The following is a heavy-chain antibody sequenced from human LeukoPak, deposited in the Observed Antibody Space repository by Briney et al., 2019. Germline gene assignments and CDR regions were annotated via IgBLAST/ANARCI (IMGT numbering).Heavy chain of an antibody. Sequence: GGSLRLSCAASGFTVSSNYMSWVRQAPGKGLEWVSIIYGSGDTCHADSVKGRFTISRDNAKNTLYLQMNSLRAEDTAVYYCAREAGDYGNRFDPWGQGTLVTVSS. CDR2: IYGSGDT. CDR1: GFTVSSNY. J-gene: IGHJ5*02. D-gene: IGHD4-17*01. V-gene: IGHV3-66*01. CDR3: AREAGDYGNRFDP.